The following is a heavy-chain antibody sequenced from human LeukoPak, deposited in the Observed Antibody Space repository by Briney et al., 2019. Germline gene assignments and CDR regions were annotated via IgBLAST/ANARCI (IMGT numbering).Heavy chain of an antibody. D-gene: IGHD3-16*02. CDR3: AKCREGSYRYHGEFPDY. V-gene: IGHV3-30*02. CDR1: GFTFSSYG. J-gene: IGHJ4*02. Sequence: GALRLSCAASGFTFSSYGMHWVRQAPGKGLEWVAFIRYDGSNKYYADSVKGRFTISRDNSKNTLYLQMNSLRAEDTAVYYCAKCREGSYRYHGEFPDYWGQGTLVTVSS. CDR2: IRYDGSNK.